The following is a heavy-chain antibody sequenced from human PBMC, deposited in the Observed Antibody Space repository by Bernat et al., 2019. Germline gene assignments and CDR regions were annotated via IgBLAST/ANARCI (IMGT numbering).Heavy chain of an antibody. Sequence: QVQLVESGGGVVQPGRSLRLSCAASGFTFSSYAMHWVRQAPGKGLEWVAVISYDGSNKYYADSVKGRFTISRDNSKNTLYLQMNSLRAEDTAVYYCAKGKAPDYWGQGTLVTVSS. CDR3: AKGKAPDY. J-gene: IGHJ4*02. CDR2: ISYDGSNK. V-gene: IGHV3-30*04. CDR1: GFTFSSYA.